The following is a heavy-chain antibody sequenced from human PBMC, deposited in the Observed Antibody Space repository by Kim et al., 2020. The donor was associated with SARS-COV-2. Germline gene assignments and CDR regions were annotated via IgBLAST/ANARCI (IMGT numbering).Heavy chain of an antibody. CDR1: GFTLSSYG. V-gene: IGHV3-30*18. CDR2: ITYDGNTQ. Sequence: GGSLRLSCAASGFTLSSYGMHWVRQAPGKGLEWVAVITYDGNTQYYADSVKGRFTISRDDSKNTLFLQMSSLRPEDTAAYYCVKGLWERINRYFDLWRRG. CDR3: VKGLWERINRYFDL. D-gene: IGHD1-26*01. J-gene: IGHJ2*01.